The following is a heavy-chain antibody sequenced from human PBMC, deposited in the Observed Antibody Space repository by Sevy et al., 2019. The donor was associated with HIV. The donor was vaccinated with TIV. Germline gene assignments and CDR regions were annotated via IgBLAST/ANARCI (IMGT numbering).Heavy chain of an antibody. D-gene: IGHD4-17*01. Sequence: GGSLRLSCAASGFTFSSYAMHWVRQAPGKGLEWVAVISYDGSNKYYADSVKGRFTISRDNSKNTLYLQMNSLRAEDTAVYYCAIDPTTVTTYYFDYWGQGTLVTVSS. CDR3: AIDPTTVTTYYFDY. J-gene: IGHJ4*02. CDR2: ISYDGSNK. CDR1: GFTFSSYA. V-gene: IGHV3-30-3*01.